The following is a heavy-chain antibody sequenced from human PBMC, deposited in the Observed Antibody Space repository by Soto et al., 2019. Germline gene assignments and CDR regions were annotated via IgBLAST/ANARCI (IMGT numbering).Heavy chain of an antibody. J-gene: IGHJ6*02. CDR1: GYTFSNFG. CDR3: ARGTITMIVVVIPPMDV. D-gene: IGHD3-22*01. V-gene: IGHV1-18*01. Sequence: ASVKVSCKASGYTFSNFGISWVRQAPGEGLEWMGWISPNSEKTKIAQRFQGRVTMTRDTSTSTVYMELSSLRSEDTAVYYCARGTITMIVVVIPPMDVWGQGTTVTVSS. CDR2: ISPNSEKT.